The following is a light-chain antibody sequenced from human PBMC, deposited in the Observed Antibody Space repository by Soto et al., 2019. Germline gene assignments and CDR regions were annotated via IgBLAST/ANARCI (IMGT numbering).Light chain of an antibody. J-gene: IGKJ1*01. CDR2: GAS. Sequence: EIVLTQSPATLSLSPGERATLSCRASQSVSSYLAWYQQKPGQAPRLLIYGASSRATGIPDRFSGGGSGTDFTLTISSLQSEDFAVYYCQQYNNWRTFGQGTKVDIK. CDR1: QSVSSY. CDR3: QQYNNWRT. V-gene: IGKV3D-15*01.